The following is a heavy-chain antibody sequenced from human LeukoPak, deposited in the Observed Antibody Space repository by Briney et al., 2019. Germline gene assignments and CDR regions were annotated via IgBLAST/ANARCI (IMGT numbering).Heavy chain of an antibody. CDR3: ARRLSGTYSSRDGY. Sequence: GGALEISCQGSGYYFTTNWIAWVRQLPGKGLKWMGIIYPGDSDTRYSPSFQAHVTISAGNAISTAYLQWSSLKASDTAMYYCARRLSGTYSSRDGYWGQGTLVTVSS. V-gene: IGHV5-51*01. CDR1: GYYFTTNW. J-gene: IGHJ4*02. CDR2: IYPGDSDT. D-gene: IGHD1-26*01.